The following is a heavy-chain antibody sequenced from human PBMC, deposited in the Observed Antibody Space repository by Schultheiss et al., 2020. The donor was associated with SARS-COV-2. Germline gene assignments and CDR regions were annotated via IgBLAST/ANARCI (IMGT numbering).Heavy chain of an antibody. V-gene: IGHV3-33*01. D-gene: IGHD4-17*01. CDR3: ARDSTVTSRRSAFDI. Sequence: GGSLRLSCAASGFTFSSFVMHWVRQAPGKGLEWVAVIWYDGSNKYYADSVKGRFTISRDNSKNTLYLQMNSLRAEDTAVYYCARDSTVTSRRSAFDIWGQGTMVTVSS. J-gene: IGHJ3*02. CDR1: GFTFSSFV. CDR2: IWYDGSNK.